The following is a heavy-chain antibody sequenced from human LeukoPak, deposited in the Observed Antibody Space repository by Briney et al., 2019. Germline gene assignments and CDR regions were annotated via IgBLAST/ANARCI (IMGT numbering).Heavy chain of an antibody. CDR2: INAGNGNT. Sequence: ASVTVSCTASGYTFTSYAMHWVRQAPGQRLEWMGWINAGNGNTKYSQKFQGRVTITRDTSASTAYMELSSLRSEDTAVYYCARDPIGSRWPYYFDYWGQGTLVTVSS. J-gene: IGHJ4*02. V-gene: IGHV1-3*01. CDR1: GYTFTSYA. D-gene: IGHD6-13*01. CDR3: ARDPIGSRWPYYFDY.